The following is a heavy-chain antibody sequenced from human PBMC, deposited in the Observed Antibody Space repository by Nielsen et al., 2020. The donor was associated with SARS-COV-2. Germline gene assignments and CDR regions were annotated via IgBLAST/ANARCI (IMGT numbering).Heavy chain of an antibody. CDR1: GYTLTELS. Sequence: ASVKVSCKVSGYTLTELSMHWVRQAPGQGLEWMGWISAYNGNTNYAQKLQGRVTMTTDTSTSTAYMELSSLRSEDTAVYYCATDLGLDYWGQGTLVTVSS. CDR2: ISAYNGNT. J-gene: IGHJ4*02. V-gene: IGHV1-18*01. CDR3: ATDLGLDY.